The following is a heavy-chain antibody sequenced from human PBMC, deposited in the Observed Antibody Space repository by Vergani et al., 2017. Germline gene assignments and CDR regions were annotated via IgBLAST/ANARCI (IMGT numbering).Heavy chain of an antibody. CDR1: GGTFSSYA. D-gene: IGHD2-15*01. J-gene: IGHJ5*02. V-gene: IGHV1-69*12. Sequence: QVQLVQSGAEVKKPGSSGKVSCKASGGTFSSYAISWVRQAPGQGLEWMGGIIPIFGTANYAQKLHGRVTITADESTSTAYMELSSLSSEYTAVYYCARALSVAGRGNNWFDPWGQGTLVTVSS. CDR2: IIPIFGTA. CDR3: ARALSVAGRGNNWFDP.